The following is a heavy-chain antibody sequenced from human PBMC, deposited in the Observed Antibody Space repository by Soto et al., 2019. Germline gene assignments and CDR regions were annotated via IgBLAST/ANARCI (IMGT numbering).Heavy chain of an antibody. CDR2: MNPNSGNT. Sequence: ASVKVSCKASGYTFTSYDINWVRQATGQGLEWMGWMNPNSGNTGYSQKSQGRVTMTRNTSISTAYMELSGLRSEDTAGYYCARVQVATILGVDYWGRRTLVAV. CDR1: GYTFTSYD. CDR3: ARVQVATILGVDY. D-gene: IGHD5-12*01. V-gene: IGHV1-8*01. J-gene: IGHJ4*02.